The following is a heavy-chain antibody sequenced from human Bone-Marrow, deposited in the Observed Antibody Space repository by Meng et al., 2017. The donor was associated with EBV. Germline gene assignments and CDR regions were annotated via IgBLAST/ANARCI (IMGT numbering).Heavy chain of an antibody. CDR3: ASESGRGYTPDY. J-gene: IGHJ4*02. Sequence: QGQLVQFGAGVRRPWASVKLSLSPSGGTFSCNAISWVRQAPGQGLEWMGGLIPMFGAPNYAQKFQDRVTITADESTSTHYMDLTSLRSEDTAVYYCASESGRGYTPDYWGQGTLVTVSS. V-gene: IGHV1-69*01. D-gene: IGHD5-12*01. CDR2: LIPMFGAP. CDR1: GGTFSCNA.